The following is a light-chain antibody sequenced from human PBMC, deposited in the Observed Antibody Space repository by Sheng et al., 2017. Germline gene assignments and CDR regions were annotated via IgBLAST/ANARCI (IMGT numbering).Light chain of an antibody. CDR2: GAS. J-gene: IGKJ4*01. CDR3: QQYSKWPRA. Sequence: EIVMTQSPATLSVSPGERATLSCRASQSVSSNLAWYHQKPGQAPRLLIYGASTRATGVPARFSGSGSGTEFTLTISSLQSEDFAVYYCQQYSKWPRALGGGDQGGDQT. CDR1: QSVSSN. V-gene: IGKV3-15*01.